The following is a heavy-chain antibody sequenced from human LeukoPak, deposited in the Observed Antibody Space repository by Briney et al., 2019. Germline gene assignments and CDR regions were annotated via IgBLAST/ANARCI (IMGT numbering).Heavy chain of an antibody. V-gene: IGHV1-2*02. Sequence: GRSLRLSCAASGFTFSSYAMHWVRQAPGQGLEWMGWINPNSGGTNYAQKFQDRVTMTGDTSISTAYMELSRLRSDDTAVYYCARDRRWDSSAYYEEPTFDYWGQGTLVTVSS. CDR1: GFTFSSYA. D-gene: IGHD3-22*01. CDR2: INPNSGGT. CDR3: ARDRRWDSSAYYEEPTFDY. J-gene: IGHJ4*02.